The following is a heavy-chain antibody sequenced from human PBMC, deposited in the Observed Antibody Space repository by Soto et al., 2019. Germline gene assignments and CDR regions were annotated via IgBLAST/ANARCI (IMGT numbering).Heavy chain of an antibody. V-gene: IGHV3-30-3*01. CDR1: GFTFSSYA. J-gene: IGHJ6*02. Sequence: GGALRLSCAAAGFTFSSYAMHLVRQAPGKGLEWVAVISYDGSNKYYADSVKGRFTISRDNSKNTLYLQMNSLRAEDTAVYYCARTSSSQYYYYGMDVWGQGTTVTVSS. D-gene: IGHD1-26*01. CDR2: ISYDGSNK. CDR3: ARTSSSQYYYYGMDV.